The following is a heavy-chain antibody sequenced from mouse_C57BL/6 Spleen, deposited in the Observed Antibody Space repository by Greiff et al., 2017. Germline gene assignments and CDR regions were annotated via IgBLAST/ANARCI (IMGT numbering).Heavy chain of an antibody. J-gene: IGHJ3*01. CDR1: GYTFTSYG. V-gene: IGHV1-81*01. CDR3: ARAPLLWLRRVGERFAY. Sequence: QVQLQQSGAELARPGASVKLSCKASGYTFTSYGLSWVKQRTGQGLEWIGELYPRSGNTYSNEKFKGKATLTADKSSITAYLELRSLTSEDSAGDVCARAPLLWLRRVGERFAYWGQGTLVTVSA. D-gene: IGHD2-2*01. CDR2: LYPRSGNT.